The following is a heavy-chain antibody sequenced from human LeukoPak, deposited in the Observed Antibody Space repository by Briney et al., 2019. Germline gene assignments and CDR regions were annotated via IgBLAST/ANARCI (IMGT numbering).Heavy chain of an antibody. J-gene: IGHJ4*02. Sequence: GGSLRLSCAASGFTFSSYEMNWVRQAPGKGLEWVSYISSSGSTIYYADCVKGRFTISRDNAKNSLYLQMNSLRAEDTAVYYCARDTFRMIDYWGQGTLVTVSS. D-gene: IGHD2-8*01. CDR2: ISSSGSTI. CDR3: ARDTFRMIDY. V-gene: IGHV3-48*03. CDR1: GFTFSSYE.